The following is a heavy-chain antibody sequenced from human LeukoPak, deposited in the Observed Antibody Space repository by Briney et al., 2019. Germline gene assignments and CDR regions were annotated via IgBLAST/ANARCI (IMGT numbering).Heavy chain of an antibody. CDR3: ARGWIQVWSNWFDP. J-gene: IGHJ5*02. Sequence: GGSLRLSCAASGFTFDDYGMNWVRQAPGKGLEWVSGINWNGGSTAYADFVKGRFTISRDKAKNSLYLQMNSLRVEDTALYYCARGWIQVWSNWFDPWGQGTLVTVSS. V-gene: IGHV3-20*04. CDR2: INWNGGST. CDR1: GFTFDDYG. D-gene: IGHD5-18*01.